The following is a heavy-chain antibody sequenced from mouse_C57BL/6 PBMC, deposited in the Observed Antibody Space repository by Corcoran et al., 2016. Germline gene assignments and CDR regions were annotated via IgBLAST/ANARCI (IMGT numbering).Heavy chain of an antibody. J-gene: IGHJ3*01. CDR2: INTHSGEP. CDR1: GYTLTTAG. D-gene: IGHD2-4*01. CDR3: ARPYDYSWFAY. Sequence: QNQLVQSGPERKKHGETVKSSCKATGYTLTTAGMQWVQKMPGKGFKWNGWINTHSGEPKYAEDFKGRFAVSFETSASTAYLQISNLKNEDTATYFCARPYDYSWFAYWGQGTLVTVSA. V-gene: IGHV9-4*01.